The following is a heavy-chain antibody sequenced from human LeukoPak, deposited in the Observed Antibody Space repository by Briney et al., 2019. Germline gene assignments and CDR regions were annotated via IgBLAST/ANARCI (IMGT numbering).Heavy chain of an antibody. Sequence: GGSLRLSCAASGFTFDSYAMTWVRQTPGKGLEWVSGIVASGDRTYYADSVKGRFTISRDNSKNTLYLQMNSLRAEDTAVYYCASHYCGGDCYSVVDYWGQGTLVTVSS. D-gene: IGHD2-21*02. V-gene: IGHV3-23*01. CDR2: IVASGDRT. CDR3: ASHYCGGDCYSVVDY. J-gene: IGHJ4*02. CDR1: GFTFDSYA.